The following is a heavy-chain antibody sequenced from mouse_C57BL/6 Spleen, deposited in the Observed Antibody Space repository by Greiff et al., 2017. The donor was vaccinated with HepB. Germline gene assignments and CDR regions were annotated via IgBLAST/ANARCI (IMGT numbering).Heavy chain of an antibody. CDR3: ARSPSTTGGFDD. J-gene: IGHJ2*01. Sequence: QVQLQQPGAELVRPGTSVKLSCKASGYTFTSYWMHWVKLRPVQCLEWIGVIDPSDSYTNYNQKLKGKATLTVDTSSSTAYMQLSSLTPEDSAVYYCARSPSTTGGFDDWGQGTTLTVSS. D-gene: IGHD1-1*01. CDR2: IDPSDSYT. V-gene: IGHV1-59*01. CDR1: GYTFTSYW.